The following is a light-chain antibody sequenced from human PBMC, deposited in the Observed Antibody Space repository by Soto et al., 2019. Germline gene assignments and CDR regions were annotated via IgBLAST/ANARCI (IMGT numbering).Light chain of an antibody. V-gene: IGKV3-15*01. CDR2: RAS. Sequence: EIVMTQSPATLSVSPGGSATLSCRASQHVSSNFAWYRQKPGQAPTLVIYRASTRATGIPARFSGSGSGTEFTLTNSSLQSEDFAVYYCQQYNNWPYTFGQGTKLEIK. CDR1: QHVSSN. J-gene: IGKJ2*01. CDR3: QQYNNWPYT.